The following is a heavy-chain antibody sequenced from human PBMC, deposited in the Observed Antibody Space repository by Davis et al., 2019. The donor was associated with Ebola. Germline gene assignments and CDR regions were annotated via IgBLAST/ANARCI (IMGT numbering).Heavy chain of an antibody. V-gene: IGHV3-53*04. CDR2: IYSGGST. Sequence: GGSLRLSCAASGFTFSSYAMSWVRQAPGKGLEWVSVIYSGGSTYYSDSVKGRFTISRHNSKNTLYLQMNSLRAEDTAVYYCARDSEAGSDWGQGTLVTVSS. D-gene: IGHD1-26*01. CDR3: ARDSEAGSD. J-gene: IGHJ4*02. CDR1: GFTFSSYA.